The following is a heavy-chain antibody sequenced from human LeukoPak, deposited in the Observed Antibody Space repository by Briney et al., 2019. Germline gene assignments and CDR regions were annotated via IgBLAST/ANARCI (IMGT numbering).Heavy chain of an antibody. CDR3: ARDPRGSYDNNGLDY. D-gene: IGHD3-22*01. CDR2: INTDGSST. Sequence: GGSLRLSCAASGFTFTSYWMHWVRQAPGKGLVWVSRINTDGSSTSYADSVKGRFAISRDNAKNTLYLQMNSLRAEDTAVHYCARDPRGSYDNNGLDYWGQGTLVTVSS. V-gene: IGHV3-74*01. CDR1: GFTFTSYW. J-gene: IGHJ4*02.